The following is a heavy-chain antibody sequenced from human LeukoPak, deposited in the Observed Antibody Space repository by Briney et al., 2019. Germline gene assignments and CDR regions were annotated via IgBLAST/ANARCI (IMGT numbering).Heavy chain of an antibody. CDR2: ISGSGGSS. D-gene: IGHD3-10*01. CDR1: GFTFSSYA. CDR3: AKVPMVRGIIPQNFDY. V-gene: IGHV3-23*01. J-gene: IGHJ4*02. Sequence: PGGSLRLSCTTSGFTFSSYAMSWVRQAPGKGLEWVSAISGSGGSSYYADSVKGRFTISRDNSKNTLYLQMNSLRGEDTAIYYCAKVPMVRGIIPQNFDYWGQGTLVTVSS.